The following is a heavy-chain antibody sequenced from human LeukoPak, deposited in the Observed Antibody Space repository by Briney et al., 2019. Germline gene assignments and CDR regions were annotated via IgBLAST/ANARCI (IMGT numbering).Heavy chain of an antibody. CDR1: GGSISSYY. D-gene: IGHD3-9*01. V-gene: IGHV4-59*01. CDR3: ARVTGYTIEDYFDY. CDR2: IYYSGST. J-gene: IGHJ4*02. Sequence: SETLSLTCTVSGGSISSYYWSWIRQPPGKGLEWMGYIYYSGSTNYNPSLQSRVNISVKTSKTQSSLKLRSVTAADTAVYYCARVTGYTIEDYFDYWGQGTLVTVSS.